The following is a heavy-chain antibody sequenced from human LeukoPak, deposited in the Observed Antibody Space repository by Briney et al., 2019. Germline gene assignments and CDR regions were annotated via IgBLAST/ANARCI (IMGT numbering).Heavy chain of an antibody. V-gene: IGHV1-2*02. J-gene: IGHJ4*02. Sequence: ASVKVSCKASGYTFTSYDINWVRQATGQGLEWMGWMNPNSGGTNYAQKFQGRVTMTRDTSISTAYMELSRLRSDDTAVYYCARDEDIVVVPAANLDYWGQGTLVTVSS. D-gene: IGHD2-2*01. CDR3: ARDEDIVVVPAANLDY. CDR2: MNPNSGGT. CDR1: GYTFTSYD.